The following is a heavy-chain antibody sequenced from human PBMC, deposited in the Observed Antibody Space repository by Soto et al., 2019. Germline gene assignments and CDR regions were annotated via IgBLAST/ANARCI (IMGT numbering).Heavy chain of an antibody. CDR2: IYYSGST. D-gene: IGHD3-10*01. J-gene: IGHJ5*02. CDR1: GGSFSGHY. V-gene: IGHV4-30-4*01. CDR3: ARVFSITMVRGVMAGNWFDP. Sequence: PSETLSLTCAVYGGSFSGHYWSWIRQPPGKGLEWIGDIYYSGSTYYNPSLKSRVTISVDTSKNQFSLKLSSVTAADTAVYYCARVFSITMVRGVMAGNWFDPWGQGTLVTVSS.